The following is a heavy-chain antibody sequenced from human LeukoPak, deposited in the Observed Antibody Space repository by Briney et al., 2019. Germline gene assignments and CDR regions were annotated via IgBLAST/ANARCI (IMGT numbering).Heavy chain of an antibody. V-gene: IGHV1-2*02. J-gene: IGHJ3*02. CDR2: INPNSGGT. D-gene: IGHD6-13*01. CDR1: GYTFTSYY. CDR3: ARGGYSSSWYQGASDI. Sequence: ASVKVSCKASGYTFTSYYMHWVRQAPGQGLEWMGWINPNSGGTNYAQKFQGRVTMTRDTSISTAYMELSSLRSEDTAVYYCARGGYSSSWYQGASDIWGQGTMVTVSS.